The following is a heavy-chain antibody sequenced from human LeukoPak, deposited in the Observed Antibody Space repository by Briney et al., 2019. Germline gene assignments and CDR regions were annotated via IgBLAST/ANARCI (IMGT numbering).Heavy chain of an antibody. CDR3: AREGLNMVRGVIPKEAWGWFDP. D-gene: IGHD3-10*01. V-gene: IGHV4-59*12. CDR1: GGSISNYY. Sequence: PSETLSLTCTVSGGSISNYYWNWIRQPPGKGLEWVGYIYYTGNTKYNPSLKSRVTVSVDTSKNQFSLKLSSVTAADTAVYYCAREGLNMVRGVIPKEAWGWFDPWGQGTLVTVSS. CDR2: IYYTGNT. J-gene: IGHJ5*02.